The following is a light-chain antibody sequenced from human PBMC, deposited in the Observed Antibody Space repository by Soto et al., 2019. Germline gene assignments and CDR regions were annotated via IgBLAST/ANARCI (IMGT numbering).Light chain of an antibody. CDR2: AAS. J-gene: IGKJ4*01. Sequence: DLQLTQSPSFLSASVGARVTITCRASQGINNYLAWFQQKPGKAPKLLIYAASTLQSGVPSRFSGSGSGTEFTLTTSSLKPEDFATYYCQQLNASPLACGGGTNVEIK. CDR3: QQLNASPLA. V-gene: IGKV1-9*01. CDR1: QGINNY.